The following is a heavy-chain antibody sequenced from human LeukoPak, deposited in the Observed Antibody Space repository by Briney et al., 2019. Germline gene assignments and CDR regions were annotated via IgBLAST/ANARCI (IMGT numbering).Heavy chain of an antibody. J-gene: IGHJ6*03. CDR2: IYYSGST. Sequence: PSETLSLTCNVSGASISNSTYYWGWIRQPPGKGLEWIGSIYYSGSTCCKPSLKSRLTISVDTSKNQFSLNLSSVTAADTAVYYCARVGCSGGSCYRLRYYMDVWGKGTTVTVSS. V-gene: IGHV4-39*07. CDR1: GASISNSTYY. CDR3: ARVGCSGGSCYRLRYYMDV. D-gene: IGHD2-15*01.